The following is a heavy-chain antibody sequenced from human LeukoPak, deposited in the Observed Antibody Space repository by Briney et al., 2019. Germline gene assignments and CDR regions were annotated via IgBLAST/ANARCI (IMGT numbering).Heavy chain of an antibody. CDR2: IIPIFGTV. D-gene: IGHD2-2*01. CDR3: ARDLTAKYCSSTSCYHYPDYFDY. CDR1: GGTFSSYA. V-gene: IGHV1-69*05. Sequence: GASVKVSCKASGGTFSSYAISWVRQAPGQGLEWMGGIIPIFGTVNYAQKFQGRVTITTDESTSTAYMELSSLRSEDTAVYYCARDLTAKYCSSTSCYHYPDYFDYWGQGTLVTVSS. J-gene: IGHJ4*02.